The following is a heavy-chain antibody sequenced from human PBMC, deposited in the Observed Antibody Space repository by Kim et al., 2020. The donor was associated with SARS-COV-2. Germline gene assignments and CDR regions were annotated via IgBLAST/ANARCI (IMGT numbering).Heavy chain of an antibody. Sequence: GESLKISCQVSGFSFSTYWTGWVRQMPGKGLEWMGIIYPGDSDTRYSPSFQGQVTISADRSIRTAYLQWSSLRASDTAIYFCARYSSSWYYFDYWGQGTLVTVSS. J-gene: IGHJ4*02. V-gene: IGHV5-51*01. D-gene: IGHD6-13*01. CDR1: GFSFSTYW. CDR2: IYPGDSDT. CDR3: ARYSSSWYYFDY.